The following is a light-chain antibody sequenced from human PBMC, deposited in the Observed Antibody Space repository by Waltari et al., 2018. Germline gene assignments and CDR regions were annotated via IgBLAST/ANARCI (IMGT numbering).Light chain of an antibody. CDR2: MNN. J-gene: IGLJ3*02. CDR3: ATWDDSLTAWV. CDR1: SSNIGPYY. Sequence: QSVLTQPPSTSGTPGQRVTISCSGSSSNIGPYYVYWYHQLPGTAPKLLIYMNNQRPAGFPDRFSCSKSGTSASLAIRGLRSEDEADYYCATWDDSLTAWVFGGGTKLTVL. V-gene: IGLV1-47*01.